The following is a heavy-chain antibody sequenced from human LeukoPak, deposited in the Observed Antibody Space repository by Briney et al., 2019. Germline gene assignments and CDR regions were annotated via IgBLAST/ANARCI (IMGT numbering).Heavy chain of an antibody. CDR2: ISGSGGST. CDR3: AKAEGWELRGNAFDI. D-gene: IGHD1-26*01. CDR1: GFTFSSYA. Sequence: GGSLRLSCAASGFTFSSYAMSWVRQAPGKGLEWVSAISGSGGSTYHADSVKGRFTISRDNSKNTLYLQMNSLRAEDTAVYYCAKAEGWELRGNAFDIWGQGTMVTVSS. V-gene: IGHV3-23*01. J-gene: IGHJ3*02.